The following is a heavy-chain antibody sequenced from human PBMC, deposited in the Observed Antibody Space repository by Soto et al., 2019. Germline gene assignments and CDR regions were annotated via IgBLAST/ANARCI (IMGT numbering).Heavy chain of an antibody. J-gene: IGHJ6*02. V-gene: IGHV3-23*01. CDR1: GFTFSTYA. Sequence: GGSLRLSCAASGFTFSTYAMSWVRQAPGKGLEWVSVIGGSVGSTYYADSVKGRFTISRDNSKNTLYLQVSSLRAEDTDVYYCARSTRPEHYYCYSMDVWGQGTTVTVSS. CDR3: ARSTRPEHYYCYSMDV. CDR2: IGGSVGST. D-gene: IGHD3-3*02.